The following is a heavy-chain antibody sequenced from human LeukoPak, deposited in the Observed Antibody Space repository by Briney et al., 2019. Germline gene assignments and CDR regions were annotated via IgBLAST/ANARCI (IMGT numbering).Heavy chain of an antibody. CDR1: GFTFSSYG. CDR3: AKDRIAVAGTFDY. J-gene: IGHJ4*02. D-gene: IGHD6-19*01. CDR2: IRYDGSNK. V-gene: IGHV3-30*02. Sequence: PGGSLRLSCAASGFTFSSYGMHWVRQAPGKGLEWVAFIRYDGSNKYYADSVRGRFTISRDNSKNTLYLQMNSLRAEGTAVYYCAKDRIAVAGTFDYWGQGTLVTVSS.